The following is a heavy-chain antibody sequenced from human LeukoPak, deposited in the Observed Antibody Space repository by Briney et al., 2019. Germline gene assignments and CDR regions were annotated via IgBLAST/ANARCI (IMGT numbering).Heavy chain of an antibody. CDR3: ARRADVRGAAGTKIDY. J-gene: IGHJ4*02. D-gene: IGHD6-13*01. CDR1: GGSISSGSYY. V-gene: IGHV4-61*02. Sequence: PSQTLSLTCTVTGGSISSGSYYWSWIRQPAGKGLEWIGRIYTSGSTNYNPSLKSRVTISVDTSKNQFSLKLRSVTAADTAVYYCARRADVRGAAGTKIDYWGQGTLVTVSS. CDR2: IYTSGST.